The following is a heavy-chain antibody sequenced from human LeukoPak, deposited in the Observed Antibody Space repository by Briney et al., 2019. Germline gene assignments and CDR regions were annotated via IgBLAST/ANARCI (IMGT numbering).Heavy chain of an antibody. CDR2: INTNTGNP. D-gene: IGHD3-16*01. CDR3: ARDRDVWGRRGAPNLLIYYYYMDV. CDR1: GYTFTSYA. V-gene: IGHV7-4-1*02. J-gene: IGHJ6*03. Sequence: ASVKVSCTASGYTFTSYAMNWVRQAPGQGLEWMGWINTNTGNPTYAQGFTGRFVFSLDTSVSTAYLQISSLKAEDTAVYYCARDRDVWGRRGAPNLLIYYYYMDVWGKGTTVTVSS.